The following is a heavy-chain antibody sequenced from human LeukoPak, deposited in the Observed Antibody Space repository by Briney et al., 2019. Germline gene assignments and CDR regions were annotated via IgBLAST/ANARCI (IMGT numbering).Heavy chain of an antibody. J-gene: IGHJ3*02. CDR1: GYTFTGYY. V-gene: IGHV1-2*02. CDR2: INPNSGGT. D-gene: IGHD6-19*01. Sequence: ASVKVSCKASGYTFTGYYMHWVRQATGQGREWMGWINPNSGGTNYAQKFQGRVTMTRDTSISTAYMDLSRLRSDDTAVYYCARDHMGGEYSSGWSSPLFAFDIWGQGTMVTVSS. CDR3: ARDHMGGEYSSGWSSPLFAFDI.